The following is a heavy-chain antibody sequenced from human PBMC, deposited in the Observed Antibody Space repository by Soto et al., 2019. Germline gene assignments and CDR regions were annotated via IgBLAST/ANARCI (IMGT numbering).Heavy chain of an antibody. V-gene: IGHV1-69*13. CDR2: IIPIFGTA. CDR1: GGTFSSYA. CDR3: ARATVEMATISGFDP. Sequence: SVKVSCKASGGTFSSYAISWVRQAPGQGLEWMGGIIPIFGTANYPQKFQGRVTITADESTSTAYMELSSLRSEDTAVYYCARATVEMATISGFDPWGQGTLVTVSS. D-gene: IGHD5-12*01. J-gene: IGHJ5*02.